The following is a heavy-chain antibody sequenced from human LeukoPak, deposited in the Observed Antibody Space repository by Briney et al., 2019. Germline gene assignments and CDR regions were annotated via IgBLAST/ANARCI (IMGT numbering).Heavy chain of an antibody. J-gene: IGHJ4*02. V-gene: IGHV4-39*01. CDR2: IYYSGST. D-gene: IGHD6-19*01. CDR3: ARQREVHKWLDFDY. CDR1: GGSISSSSYY. Sequence: SETLSLTCTVSGGSISSSSYYWGWIRQPPGKGLEWIGSIYYSGSTYYNPSLKSRVTISIDTSKNQFSLKRSSVTAADTAVYYCARQREVHKWLDFDYWGQGTLVTVSS.